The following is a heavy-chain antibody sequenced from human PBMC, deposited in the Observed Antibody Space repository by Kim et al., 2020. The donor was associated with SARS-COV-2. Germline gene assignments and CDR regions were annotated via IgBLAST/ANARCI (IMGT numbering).Heavy chain of an antibody. CDR1: GGTFSSYA. D-gene: IGHD3-16*02. CDR3: ASGLMEDYVWGSYRLGVDY. Sequence: SVKVSCKASGGTFSSYAISWVRQAPGQGLEWMGGIIPIFGTANYAQKFQGRVTITADESTSTAYMELSSLRSEDTAVYYCASGLMEDYVWGSYRLGVDYWGQGTLVTVSS. CDR2: IIPIFGTA. J-gene: IGHJ4*02. V-gene: IGHV1-69*13.